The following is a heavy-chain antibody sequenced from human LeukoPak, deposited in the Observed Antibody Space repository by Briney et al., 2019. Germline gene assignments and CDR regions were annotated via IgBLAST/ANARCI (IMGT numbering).Heavy chain of an antibody. J-gene: IGHJ4*02. CDR3: ASRITMVRGARLGSFDY. D-gene: IGHD3-10*01. V-gene: IGHV4-34*01. CDR1: GGSFSGYY. CDR2: INHSGST. Sequence: KPSETLSLTCAVYGGSFSGYYWSWIRQPPGKGLEWIGEINHSGSTNYNPSLKSRVTISVDTSKNQFSLKLSSVTAADTAVYYCASRITMVRGARLGSFDYWGQGTLVTVSS.